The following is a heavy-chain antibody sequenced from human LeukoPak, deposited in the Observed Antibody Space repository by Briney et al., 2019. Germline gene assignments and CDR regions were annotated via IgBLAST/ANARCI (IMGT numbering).Heavy chain of an antibody. CDR3: ASTYSGSYGENAFDI. Sequence: PGRSLRLSCAASGFTFSSYAMHWVRQAPGKGLEWVAVISYDGGNKYYADSVRGRFTISRDNSKNTLYLQMNSLRAEDTAVYYCASTYSGSYGENAFDIWGQGTMVTVSS. D-gene: IGHD1-26*01. CDR2: ISYDGGNK. CDR1: GFTFSSYA. V-gene: IGHV3-30*04. J-gene: IGHJ3*02.